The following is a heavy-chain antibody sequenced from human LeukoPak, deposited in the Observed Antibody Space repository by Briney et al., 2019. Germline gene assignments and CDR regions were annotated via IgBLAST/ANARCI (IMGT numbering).Heavy chain of an antibody. CDR2: ISGSGGST. CDR3: AKDSRDFDYDFWSGYSTHFDY. J-gene: IGHJ4*02. CDR1: GFTFSSYA. D-gene: IGHD3-3*01. Sequence: GGSLRLSCAASGFTFSSYAMSWVRQAPGKGLEWVSAISGSGGSTYYADSVKGRFTISRDNSKNTLHLQMNSLRAEDTAVYYCAKDSRDFDYDFWSGYSTHFDYWGQGTLVTVSS. V-gene: IGHV3-23*01.